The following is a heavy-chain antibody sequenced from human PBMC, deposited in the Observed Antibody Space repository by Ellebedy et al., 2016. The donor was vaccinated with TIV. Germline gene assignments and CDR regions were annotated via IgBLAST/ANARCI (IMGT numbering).Heavy chain of an antibody. CDR1: GFTFSNYG. CDR3: ACGFDY. V-gene: IGHV3-23*01. J-gene: IGHJ4*02. CDR2: INWSGDDT. Sequence: GESLKISCTASGFTFSNYGMSWVRQAPGKGLEWVSTINWSGDDTYYADSVKGRFTISRDNAKSSLYLQMNSLRAEDTAVYFCACGFDYWGQGTLVTVSS.